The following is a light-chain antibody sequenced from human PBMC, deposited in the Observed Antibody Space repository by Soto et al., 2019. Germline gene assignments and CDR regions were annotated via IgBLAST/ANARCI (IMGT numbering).Light chain of an antibody. CDR2: DVS. J-gene: IGLJ2*01. CDR3: CSYAGSDIVV. CDR1: SSDVGTYNY. V-gene: IGLV2-11*01. Sequence: QSALTQPRSVSGSPGQSVTISCTGTSSDVGTYNYVSWYQQLPGKAPKLMIFDVSRRPSGVPGRFSGSKSGNTATLTISGLQAEDEADYHCCSYAGSDIVVFGGGTKLTVL.